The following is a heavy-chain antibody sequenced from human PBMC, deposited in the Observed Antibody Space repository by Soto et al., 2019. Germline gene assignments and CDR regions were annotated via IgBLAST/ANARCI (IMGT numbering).Heavy chain of an antibody. V-gene: IGHV4-39*01. CDR3: ATPATADYYYYGVDV. J-gene: IGHJ6*02. CDR2: IYYSGST. Sequence: SETLSLTCTVSGGSISSSSYYWGWIRQPPGKGLEWIGSIYYSGSTYYNPSLKSRVTISVDTSKNQFSLKLSSVTAADTAVYYCATPATADYYYYGVDVWGQGTTVTVSS. D-gene: IGHD2-2*01. CDR1: GGSISSSSYY.